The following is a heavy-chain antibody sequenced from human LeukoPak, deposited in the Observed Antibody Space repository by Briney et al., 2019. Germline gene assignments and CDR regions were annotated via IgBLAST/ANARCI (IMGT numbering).Heavy chain of an antibody. J-gene: IGHJ6*04. V-gene: IGHV3-11*04. CDR1: GFTFSDYY. CDR2: ISSSGSTI. D-gene: IGHD3-10*02. Sequence: GGSLRLSGAASGFTFSDYYMSWVRQSPGKGLECLSYISSSGSTIYYADSVKGRFTISRDNAKTSLYLQMNSLRAEDTAVYYCAELGITMIGGVWGKGTTVTISS. CDR3: AELGITMIGGV.